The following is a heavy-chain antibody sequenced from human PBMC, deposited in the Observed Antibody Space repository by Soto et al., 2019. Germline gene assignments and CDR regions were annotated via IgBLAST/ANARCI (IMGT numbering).Heavy chain of an antibody. CDR2: IKSKTDGGTT. D-gene: IGHD2-8*01. CDR3: TTDPLMVYADYYYYGMDV. V-gene: IGHV3-15*01. CDR1: GFTLSNAW. Sequence: PWGPLRLSCAASGFTLSNAWMSWVRQAPWKWLGWVGRIKSKTDGGTTDYAAPVKGRFTISRDDSKNTLYLQMNSLKTEDTAVYYCTTDPLMVYADYYYYGMDVWGQGTTVTVSS. J-gene: IGHJ6*02.